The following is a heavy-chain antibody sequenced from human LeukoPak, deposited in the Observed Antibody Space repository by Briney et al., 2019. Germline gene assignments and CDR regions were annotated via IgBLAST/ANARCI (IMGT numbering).Heavy chain of an antibody. CDR3: ARLRRSRSAEFDY. D-gene: IGHD6-13*01. CDR2: ISHSEST. CDR1: GGSISSSSYY. Sequence: TSSETLSLTCTVSGGSISSSSYYCGWIRQPPGKGLKWIVSISHSESTYYNPTLKSRVTISVETSKNQFSLKLSSLTAAHTTVYYCARLRRSRSAEFDYWGQGTLVTVSS. J-gene: IGHJ4*02. V-gene: IGHV4-39*07.